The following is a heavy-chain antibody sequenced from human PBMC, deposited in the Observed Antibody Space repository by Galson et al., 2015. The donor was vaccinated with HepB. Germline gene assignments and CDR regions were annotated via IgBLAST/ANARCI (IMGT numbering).Heavy chain of an antibody. CDR3: ARPHTSYYGDYSIDY. Sequence: SLRLSCAASGFTFSSYSMNWVRQAPGKGLEWVSSISSSSSYIYYADSVKGRFTISRDNAKNSLYLQMNSLRAEDTAVYYCARPHTSYYGDYSIDYWGQGTLVTVSS. CDR2: ISSSSSYI. J-gene: IGHJ4*02. V-gene: IGHV3-21*01. CDR1: GFTFSSYS. D-gene: IGHD4-17*01.